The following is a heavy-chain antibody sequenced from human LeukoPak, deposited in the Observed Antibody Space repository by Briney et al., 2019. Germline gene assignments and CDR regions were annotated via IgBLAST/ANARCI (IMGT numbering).Heavy chain of an antibody. CDR1: VFTVSSNY. V-gene: IGHV3-53*01. CDR3: ARGQYYYDSSGYWYYFDY. D-gene: IGHD3-22*01. Sequence: GGSLRLSCAASVFTVSSNYMSWVRQAPGKGLEWVSVIYSGGSTYYADTVKGRFTISRDNSKNTLYLQMNSLRAEDTAVYYCARGQYYYDSSGYWYYFDYWGQGTLVTVSS. CDR2: IYSGGST. J-gene: IGHJ4*02.